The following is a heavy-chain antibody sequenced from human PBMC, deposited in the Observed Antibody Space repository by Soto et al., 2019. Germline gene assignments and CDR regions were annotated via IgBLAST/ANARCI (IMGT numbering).Heavy chain of an antibody. Sequence: PSETLSLTCTVSGGSISSGGYYWSWIRQHPGKGLEWIGYIYYSGSTYYNPSLKSRVTISVDTSKNQFSLKLSSVTAADTAVYYCARGGSGSYPTNWFDPWGQGTLVIVSS. CDR2: IYYSGST. J-gene: IGHJ5*02. CDR1: GGSISSGGYY. D-gene: IGHD3-10*01. CDR3: ARGGSGSYPTNWFDP. V-gene: IGHV4-31*03.